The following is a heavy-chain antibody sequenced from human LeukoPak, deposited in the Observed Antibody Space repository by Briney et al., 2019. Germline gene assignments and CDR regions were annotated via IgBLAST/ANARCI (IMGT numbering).Heavy chain of an antibody. Sequence: GGSLRLSCAASGFTFSSCSMNWVRQAPGKGLEWVSSISSSSSYIYYADSVKGRFTISRDNAKNSLYLQMNSLRAEDTALYYCAKDMRPYSSSWYYAHYFDYWGQGTLVTVSS. J-gene: IGHJ4*02. D-gene: IGHD6-13*01. V-gene: IGHV3-21*04. CDR3: AKDMRPYSSSWYYAHYFDY. CDR2: ISSSSSYI. CDR1: GFTFSSCS.